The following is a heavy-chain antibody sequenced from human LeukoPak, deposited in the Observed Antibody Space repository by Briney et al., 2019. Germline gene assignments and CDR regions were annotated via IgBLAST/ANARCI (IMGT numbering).Heavy chain of an antibody. CDR2: INHSGGT. J-gene: IGHJ4*02. CDR1: GGSFSGYY. CDR3: AREQLSSSSVPFDY. V-gene: IGHV4-34*01. D-gene: IGHD6-6*01. Sequence: PSETLSLTCAVYGGSFSGYYWSWIRQPPGKGLEWIGEINHSGGTNYNPSLKSRVTISVDTSKNQFSLKLSSVTAADTAVYYCAREQLSSSSVPFDYWGQGTLVTVSS.